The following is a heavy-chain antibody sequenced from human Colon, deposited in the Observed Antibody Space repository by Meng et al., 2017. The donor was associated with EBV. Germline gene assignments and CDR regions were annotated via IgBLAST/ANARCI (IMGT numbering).Heavy chain of an antibody. D-gene: IGHD3-10*01. CDR2: IHHNGGT. V-gene: IGHV4-4*02. Sequence: QVEPQESGPRLVKPSGTLSLTCAVSGGSISSSNDYWWSWVRQPPGKGLEWIGEIHHNGGTNYNPSLKSRVTMSVDRAKNQLSLDLISVTAADTAVYYCARGSYYIRATWGQGTLVTVSS. CDR1: GGSISSSNDYW. J-gene: IGHJ5*02. CDR3: ARGSYYIRAT.